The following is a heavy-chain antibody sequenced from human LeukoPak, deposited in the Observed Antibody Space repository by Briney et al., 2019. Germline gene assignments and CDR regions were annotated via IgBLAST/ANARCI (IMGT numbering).Heavy chain of an antibody. Sequence: MTGGSQRLSCAASGFTFSDAWMSWVRQAPGKGLEWVGRIKSQTGGGTTDYAAPVKGRFSISRDDSKNTLYLQMNSLKTEDTAVYYCTLVGTTWFHSWGQGTLVTVSS. CDR3: TLVGTTWFHS. CDR2: IKSQTGGGTT. J-gene: IGHJ5*01. V-gene: IGHV3-15*01. D-gene: IGHD1-26*01. CDR1: GFTFSDAW.